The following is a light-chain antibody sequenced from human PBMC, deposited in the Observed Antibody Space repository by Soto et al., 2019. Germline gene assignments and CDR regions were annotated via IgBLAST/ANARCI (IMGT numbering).Light chain of an antibody. Sequence: EIVLTQSPATLSLSPGEKATLSCRASPSVSSYLAWYQQKPGQAPRLLIYDASIMATGIPARFSGSGSETDFTLTITSLEPEDFAVYYCQQRSNWPWTFGQGTKVEIK. V-gene: IGKV3-11*01. CDR1: PSVSSY. CDR2: DAS. J-gene: IGKJ1*01. CDR3: QQRSNWPWT.